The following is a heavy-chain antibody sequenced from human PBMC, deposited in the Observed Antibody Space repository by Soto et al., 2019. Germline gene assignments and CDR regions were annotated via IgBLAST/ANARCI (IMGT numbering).Heavy chain of an antibody. V-gene: IGHV4-39*01. CDR3: ARQPRRYSYGYGGVSNDFDY. CDR1: GGSISSSSYY. J-gene: IGHJ4*02. CDR2: IYYSGST. Sequence: SETLSLTCTVSGGSISSSSYYWGWIRQPPGKGLEWIGSIYYSGSTYYNPSPKSRVTISVDTSKNQFSLKLSSVTAADTAVYYCARQPRRYSYGYGGVSNDFDYWGQGTLVTVSS. D-gene: IGHD5-18*01.